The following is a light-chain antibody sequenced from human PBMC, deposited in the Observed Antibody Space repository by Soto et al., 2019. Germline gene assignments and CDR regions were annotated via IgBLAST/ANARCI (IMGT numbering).Light chain of an antibody. CDR3: QHYKSYPWT. J-gene: IGKJ1*01. V-gene: IGKV1-5*03. CDR2: KAS. Sequence: DIQMTQSPSTMSASVGDRVTITCRASQSIDSWLAWYQQKPGKAPKFLMYKASNLESGVPSRFSGSGSETEFTLTISSLQPDDFATYYCQHYKSYPWTFGQGNKVEFK. CDR1: QSIDSW.